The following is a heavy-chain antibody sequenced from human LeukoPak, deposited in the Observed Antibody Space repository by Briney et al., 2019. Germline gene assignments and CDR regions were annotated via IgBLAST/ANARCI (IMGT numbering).Heavy chain of an antibody. Sequence: ASVTVSCKTSGYTFTRHYIHWVRQAPGQGHEWMGWINPNTGGTFYAQKFQGSVILTRDTSINTAYMELSRLRSDDTAIYYCARILSSEWYSPFDFWGQGTLVTVSS. D-gene: IGHD6-19*01. V-gene: IGHV1-2*02. CDR2: INPNTGGT. CDR3: ARILSSEWYSPFDF. J-gene: IGHJ4*02. CDR1: GYTFTRHY.